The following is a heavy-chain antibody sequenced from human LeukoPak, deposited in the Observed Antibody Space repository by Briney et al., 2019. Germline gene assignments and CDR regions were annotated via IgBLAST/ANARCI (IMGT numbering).Heavy chain of an antibody. CDR2: ISSSGSTI. V-gene: IGHV3-48*03. CDR1: GFTFSSYE. J-gene: IGHJ4*02. CDR3: ARDGYVCDY. Sequence: PGGSLRLSCTASGFTFSSYEMNWVRQAPGKGLEWVSYISSSGSTIYYADSVEGRFTISRDNAKNSLYLQMNSLRAEDTAVYYCARDGYVCDYWGQGTLVTVSS. D-gene: IGHD3-10*02.